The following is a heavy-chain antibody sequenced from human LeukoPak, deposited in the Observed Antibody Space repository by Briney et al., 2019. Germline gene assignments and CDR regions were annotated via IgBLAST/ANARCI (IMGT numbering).Heavy chain of an antibody. CDR3: ARTPFQILPLLSGWCLDY. CDR1: GYTFTSYG. D-gene: IGHD6-19*01. V-gene: IGHV1-18*01. J-gene: IGHJ4*02. Sequence: ASVKVSCKASGYTFTSYGISWVRQAPGQGLEWMGWVSAYNGNTNYAQKLQGRVTMTTDTSTSTAYMELRSLRSDDTAVYYCARTPFQILPLLSGWCLDYWGQGTLVTVSS. CDR2: VSAYNGNT.